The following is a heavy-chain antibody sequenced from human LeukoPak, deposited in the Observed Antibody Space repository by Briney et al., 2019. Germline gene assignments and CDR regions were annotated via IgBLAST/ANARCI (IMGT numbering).Heavy chain of an antibody. CDR1: GFSFEADG. D-gene: IGHD1-1*01. J-gene: IGHJ4*02. CDR3: TRVTSWRTGFDY. CDR2: ITWKSDDM. V-gene: IGHV3-9*01. Sequence: PGRSLRLSCAASGFSFEADGMYWVRQAPGKGLEWVSGITWKSDDMAYADCVKGRVTISRDNAKNCLYLQMNNLTVEDTALYYCTRVTSWRTGFDYWGQGTLVTVSS.